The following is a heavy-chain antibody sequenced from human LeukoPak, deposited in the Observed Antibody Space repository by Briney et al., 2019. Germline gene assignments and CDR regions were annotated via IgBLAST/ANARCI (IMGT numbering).Heavy chain of an antibody. CDR1: GYTFTSYY. J-gene: IGHJ4*02. CDR2: INPSGGST. V-gene: IGHV1-46*01. Sequence: ASVKVSCKASGYTFTSYYMHWVRQAPGQGLEWMGIINPSGGSTSYAQKFQGRVTMTRDTSTSTVYMELSSLRSEDTAVYYCQLWFGESPLDYWGQGTLVTVSS. CDR3: QLWFGESPLDY. D-gene: IGHD3-10*01.